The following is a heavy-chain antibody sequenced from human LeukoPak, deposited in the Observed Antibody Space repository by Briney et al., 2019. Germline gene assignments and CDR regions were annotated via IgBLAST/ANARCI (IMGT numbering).Heavy chain of an antibody. CDR3: ARIASGYYNFDY. Sequence: SGPTLVNPTQTLTLTCTFSGFSLSTSGVGVGWIRQPPGKALEWLALIYWDDDKRYSPSLKSRLTITKDASEDQVVLTMTNMDPVDTATYYCARIASGYYNFDYWGQGTLVTVSS. J-gene: IGHJ4*02. CDR2: IYWDDDK. CDR1: GFSLSTSGVG. D-gene: IGHD3-22*01. V-gene: IGHV2-5*02.